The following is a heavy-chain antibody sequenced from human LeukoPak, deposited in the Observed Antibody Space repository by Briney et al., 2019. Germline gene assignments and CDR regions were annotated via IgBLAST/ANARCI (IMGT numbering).Heavy chain of an antibody. J-gene: IGHJ5*02. D-gene: IGHD3-10*01. Sequence: GGSLRLSCAASGFSFSSYRMNCVRQAPGKGLEGVSVIYSGGSTYYADSMKGRFTISRDNSKTTLYLQMNSLRAEDTAVYYCARQTNEWFGNNWFDPWGQGTLVTVSS. V-gene: IGHV3-66*04. CDR2: IYSGGST. CDR1: GFSFSSYR. CDR3: ARQTNEWFGNNWFDP.